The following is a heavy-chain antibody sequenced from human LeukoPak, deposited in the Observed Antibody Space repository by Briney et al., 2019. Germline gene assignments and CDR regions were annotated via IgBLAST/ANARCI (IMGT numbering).Heavy chain of an antibody. J-gene: IGHJ4*02. V-gene: IGHV7-4-1*02. D-gene: IGHD3-10*01. CDR3: ARVSGPLWFGELLSPSFDY. CDR1: GYTFTSYA. Sequence: GTSVTVSCKASGYTFTSYAMNWVRQAPGQGLEWMGWINTNTGNPTYAQGFTGRFVFSLDTSVSTAYLQISSLKAEDTAVYYCARVSGPLWFGELLSPSFDYWGQGTLVTVSS. CDR2: INTNTGNP.